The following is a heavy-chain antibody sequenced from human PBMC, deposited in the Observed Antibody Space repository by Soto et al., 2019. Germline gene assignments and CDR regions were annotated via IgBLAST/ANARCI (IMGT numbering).Heavy chain of an antibody. CDR2: INPSSGRT. V-gene: IGHV1-46*01. D-gene: IGHD2-15*01. Sequence: ASVKVSCKASGYTFTSYSMHWVRQAPAQGLEWMGIINPSSGRTSYAQNFQGRVTMTSDTSTSIVYMEMSSLKSEDTAVYYCARNHNFGFILYAMDVWGQGTTVTVSS. J-gene: IGHJ6*02. CDR3: ARNHNFGFILYAMDV. CDR1: GYTFTSYS.